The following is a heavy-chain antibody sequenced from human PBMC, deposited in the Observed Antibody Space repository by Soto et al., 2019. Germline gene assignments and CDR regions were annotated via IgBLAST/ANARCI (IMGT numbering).Heavy chain of an antibody. CDR3: ARWTYYDFWSGYLNYYYYMVV. D-gene: IGHD3-3*01. CDR1: GFTFSSYS. V-gene: IGHV3-21*01. CDR2: ISSSSSYI. J-gene: IGHJ6*03. Sequence: GSLRLSCAASGFTFSSYSMNWVRQAPGKGLEWVSSISSSSSYIYYADSVKGRFTISRDNAKNSLYLQMNSLRAEDTAVYYCARWTYYDFWSGYLNYYYYMVVWGKGTTVTVSS.